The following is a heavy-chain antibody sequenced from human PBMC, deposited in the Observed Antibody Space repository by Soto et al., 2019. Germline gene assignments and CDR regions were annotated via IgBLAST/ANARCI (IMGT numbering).Heavy chain of an antibody. Sequence: SQTLSLICGMSWEGVSSNRAAWNWFRQSPSRGLEWLGRTYYRSKWYNDYAVSVKSRITINPDTSKNQFSLQLNSVTPEDTAVYYCARDRVGGLRFLEWLPDFDAFDIWGQGTMVTVSS. CDR2: TYYRSKWYN. CDR3: ARDRVGGLRFLEWLPDFDAFDI. V-gene: IGHV6-1*01. D-gene: IGHD3-3*01. CDR1: WEGVSSNRAA. J-gene: IGHJ3*02.